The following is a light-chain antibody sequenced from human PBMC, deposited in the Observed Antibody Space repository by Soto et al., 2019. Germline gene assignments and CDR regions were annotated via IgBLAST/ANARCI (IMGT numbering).Light chain of an antibody. CDR1: QSVSSSY. J-gene: IGKJ4*01. CDR3: QQYGSSDGGT. CDR2: DAS. V-gene: IGKV3-20*01. Sequence: EIVFTQSPGTLSLSPGERATLSCSASQSVSSSYLAWYQQKPGQAPRLILYDASSRANGIPDRFSGSGSGTDLTLTISRLEPEDFAVYYCQQYGSSDGGTFGGGTKVDIK.